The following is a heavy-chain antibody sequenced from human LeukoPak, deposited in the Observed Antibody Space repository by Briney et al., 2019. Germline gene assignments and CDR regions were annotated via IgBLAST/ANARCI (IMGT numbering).Heavy chain of an antibody. V-gene: IGHV3-23*01. Sequence: GGSLRLSCAASGFTFSSYAMSWVRQAPGKGLEWVSAISGSGGSTYYADSVKGRFTISRDNSKNTLYLQMNSLRAEDTAVYYCAGANYDFWGVPSAFDIWGQGTTVTVSS. CDR2: ISGSGGST. CDR1: GFTFSSYA. CDR3: AGANYDFWGVPSAFDI. D-gene: IGHD3-3*01. J-gene: IGHJ3*02.